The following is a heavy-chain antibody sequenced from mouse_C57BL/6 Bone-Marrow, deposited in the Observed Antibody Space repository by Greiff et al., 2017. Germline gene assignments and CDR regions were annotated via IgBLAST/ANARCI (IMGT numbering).Heavy chain of an antibody. D-gene: IGHD3-2*02. CDR3: ARVPDSSGYFAY. CDR1: GFNIKNTY. V-gene: IGHV14-3*01. Sequence: EVQRVESVAELVRPGASVKLSCTASGFNIKNTYMHWVKQRPEQGLEWIGRIDPANGNTKYAPKFQGKATITADTSSNTAYLQLSSLTSEDTAIYYCARVPDSSGYFAYWGQGTLVTVSA. CDR2: IDPANGNT. J-gene: IGHJ3*01.